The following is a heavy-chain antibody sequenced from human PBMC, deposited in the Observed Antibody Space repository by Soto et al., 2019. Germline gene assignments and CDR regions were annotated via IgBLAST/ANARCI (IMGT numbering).Heavy chain of an antibody. J-gene: IGHJ6*02. Sequence: SETLSLTCAVYGGSFSGYYWSWIRQPPGKGLEWIGEINHSGSTNYNPSLKSRVTISVDTSKNQFSLKLSSVTAADTAVYYCARTHYNWNYGVYYYYYGMDVWGQGTTVTVSS. CDR1: GGSFSGYY. V-gene: IGHV4-34*01. CDR2: INHSGST. D-gene: IGHD1-7*01. CDR3: ARTHYNWNYGVYYYYYGMDV.